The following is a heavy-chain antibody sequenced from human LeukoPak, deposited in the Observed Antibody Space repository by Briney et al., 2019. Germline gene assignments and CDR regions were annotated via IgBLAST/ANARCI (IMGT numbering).Heavy chain of an antibody. CDR3: ARVFFGGYCSGGSCYSDYYYGMDV. Sequence: ASVKVSCKASGYTFTSYYMHWVRQAPGQGLEWMGIINPSGGSTSYAQKFQGRVTMTRDTSTSTAYMELSSLRSEDTAVYYCARVFFGGYCSGGSCYSDYYYGMDVWGQGTTVTVSS. CDR1: GYTFTSYY. J-gene: IGHJ6*02. V-gene: IGHV1-46*01. CDR2: INPSGGST. D-gene: IGHD2-15*01.